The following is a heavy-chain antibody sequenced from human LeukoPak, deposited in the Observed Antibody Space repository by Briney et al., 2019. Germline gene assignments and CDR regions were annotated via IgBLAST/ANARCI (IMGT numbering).Heavy chain of an antibody. CDR1: GFTFSSYS. Sequence: GGSLRLSCAASGFTFSSYSMNWVRQAPGKGLEWVSSISSSSYIYYADSVKGRFTISRDNAKNSLYLQMNGLRAEDTAVYYCARAEDEEGGYYDSSGYHLDYWGQGTLVTVSS. J-gene: IGHJ4*02. D-gene: IGHD3-22*01. V-gene: IGHV3-21*01. CDR3: ARAEDEEGGYYDSSGYHLDY. CDR2: ISSSSYI.